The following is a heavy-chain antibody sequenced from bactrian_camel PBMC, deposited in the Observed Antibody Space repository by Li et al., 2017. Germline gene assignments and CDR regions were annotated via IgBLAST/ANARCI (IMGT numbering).Heavy chain of an antibody. Sequence: HVQLVESGGGSVHAGGSLNISCVAAGYSYTAECWGWFRQAPGKERGRVADFEGDGTTNYAASVKGRFTISQDVAKNGLYLQMNDLVPEDTAMYICAARRCWDPWTRESHYGRGTQVTVS. D-gene: IGHD1*01. CDR1: GYSYTAEC. V-gene: IGHV3S57*01. CDR2: FEGDGTT. J-gene: IGHJ4*01.